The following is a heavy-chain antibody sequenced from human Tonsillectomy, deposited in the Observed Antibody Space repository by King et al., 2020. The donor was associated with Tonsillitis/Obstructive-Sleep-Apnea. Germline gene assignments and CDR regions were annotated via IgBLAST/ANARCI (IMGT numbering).Heavy chain of an antibody. Sequence: TLKESGPVLVKPTETLTLTCTVSGFSLSKPRMGVSWIRRPLGKALEWLAHIFSNDEKSYNTSLRTRLTISKDTSKSQVVLTMTNVDPVDTATYYCARGWLVFDYWGQGTLVTVSS. V-gene: IGHV2-26*01. D-gene: IGHD6-19*01. CDR1: GFSLSKPRMG. J-gene: IGHJ4*02. CDR2: IFSNDEK. CDR3: ARGWLVFDY.